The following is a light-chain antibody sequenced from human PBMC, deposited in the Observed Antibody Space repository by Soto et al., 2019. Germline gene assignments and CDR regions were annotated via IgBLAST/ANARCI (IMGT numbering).Light chain of an antibody. V-gene: IGLV2-8*01. J-gene: IGLJ1*01. Sequence: QSVLTQPPSASGSPGQSVTIPCTGTGSDVGDYNYVSWYQQHPGKAPKLMIYEVSKRPSGVPDRFSGSKSGNTASLTVSGLQAEDEANYYCSSYTGSSYVFGTGTKLTVL. CDR2: EVS. CDR1: GSDVGDYNY. CDR3: SSYTGSSYV.